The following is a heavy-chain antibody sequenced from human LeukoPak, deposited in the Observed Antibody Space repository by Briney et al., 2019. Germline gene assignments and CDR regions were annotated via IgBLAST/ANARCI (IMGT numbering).Heavy chain of an antibody. D-gene: IGHD1-1*01. J-gene: IGHJ4*02. CDR1: GGTFSSYT. CDR2: IIPIFGTA. CDR3: ARDRYPSQRYFDY. Sequence: ASVKVSCNASGGTFSSYTISWVRQAPGQGLEWMGGIIPIFGTAKYAQNLQGRVTITADESTSIAYMELSSLRSEDTAVYYCARDRYPSQRYFDYWGQGTLVTVSS. V-gene: IGHV1-69*13.